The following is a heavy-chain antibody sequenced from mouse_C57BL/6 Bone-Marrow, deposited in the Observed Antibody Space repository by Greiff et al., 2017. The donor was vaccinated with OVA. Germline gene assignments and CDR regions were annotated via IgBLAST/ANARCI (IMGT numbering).Heavy chain of an antibody. Sequence: EVMLVESGGGLVKPGGSLKLSCAASGFTFSDYGMHWVRQAPEKGLEWVAYISSGSSTIYYADTVKGRFTISRDNAKNTLFLQMTSLRSEDTAMYYCARHDDYAMDYWGQGTSVTVSS. CDR1: GFTFSDYG. CDR3: ARHDDYAMDY. CDR2: ISSGSSTI. V-gene: IGHV5-17*01. J-gene: IGHJ4*01. D-gene: IGHD2-12*01.